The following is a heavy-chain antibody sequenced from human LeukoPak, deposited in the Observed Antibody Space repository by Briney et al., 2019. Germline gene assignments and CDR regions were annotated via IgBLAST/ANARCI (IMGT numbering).Heavy chain of an antibody. D-gene: IGHD3-3*01. CDR3: ATFGVIVRTAYFDY. J-gene: IGHJ4*02. CDR1: GFIFRSYA. Sequence: GGSLRLSCVGSGFIFRSYAVTWVRQAPGKGLEWVSSITANGDATYYADSVKGRFTISRDNSKNTLYLQMSSLRADDTAVYYCATFGVIVRTAYFDYWGQGALVAVSS. CDR2: ITANGDAT. V-gene: IGHV3-23*01.